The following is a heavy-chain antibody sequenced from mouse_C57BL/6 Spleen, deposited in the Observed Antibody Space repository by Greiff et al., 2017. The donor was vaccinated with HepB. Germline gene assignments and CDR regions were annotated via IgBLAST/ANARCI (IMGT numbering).Heavy chain of an antibody. CDR3: AGGDAWFAY. J-gene: IGHJ3*01. D-gene: IGHD3-3*01. CDR2: IDPSDSYT. V-gene: IGHV1-50*01. CDR1: GYTFTSYW. Sequence: QVQLQQSGAELVKPGASVKLSCKASGYTFTSYWMQWVKQRPGQGLEWIGEIDPSDSYTNYNQKFKGKATLTVDTSSSTAYMQLSSLTSEDSAVYYCAGGDAWFAYWGQGTLVTVSA.